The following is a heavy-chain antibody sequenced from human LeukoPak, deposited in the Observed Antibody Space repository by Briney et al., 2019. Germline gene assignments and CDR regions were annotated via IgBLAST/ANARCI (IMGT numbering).Heavy chain of an antibody. Sequence: GGSLRLSCAASGFTFSSYAMHWGRQAPGKGLEYVSAISSNGGSTYYANSVKGRFTISRDNSKNTLYLQMGSLRAEDMAVYYCARGYSYGPDYWGQGTLVTVSS. CDR2: ISSNGGST. CDR3: ARGYSYGPDY. V-gene: IGHV3-64*01. CDR1: GFTFSSYA. D-gene: IGHD5-18*01. J-gene: IGHJ4*02.